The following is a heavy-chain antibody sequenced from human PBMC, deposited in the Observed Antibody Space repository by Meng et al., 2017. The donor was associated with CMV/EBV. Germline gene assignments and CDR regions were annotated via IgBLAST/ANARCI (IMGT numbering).Heavy chain of an antibody. CDR2: IIPIFGTA. V-gene: IGHV1-69*12. Sequence: VQSVQSGAGGKEPGSSVRVSCKAPGGTFSSYAISWVRQAPGQGLEWMGGIIPIFGTANYAQKFQGRVTITADESTSTAYMELSSLRSEDTAVYYCAREVDDYGDGWYFDLWGRGTLVTVSS. J-gene: IGHJ2*01. CDR1: GGTFSSYA. D-gene: IGHD4-17*01. CDR3: AREVDDYGDGWYFDL.